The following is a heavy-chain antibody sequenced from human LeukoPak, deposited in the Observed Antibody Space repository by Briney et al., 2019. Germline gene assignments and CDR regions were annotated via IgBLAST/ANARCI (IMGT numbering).Heavy chain of an antibody. D-gene: IGHD5-12*01. J-gene: IGHJ3*02. CDR2: INHSGST. V-gene: IGHV4-34*01. Sequence: PSETLSLTCAVYGVSFTGHYWRWLRQPPGQGLEGFGEINHSGSTNYNPSLKSRVTISVDPSTNQFFLRLTSVTPADTAVYYCACHVVRYSAYDREEDPFDIWGQGTMVTVSS. CDR1: GVSFTGHY. CDR3: ACHVVRYSAYDREEDPFDI.